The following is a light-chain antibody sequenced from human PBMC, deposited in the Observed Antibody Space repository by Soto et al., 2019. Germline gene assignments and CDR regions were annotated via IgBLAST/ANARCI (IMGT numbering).Light chain of an antibody. Sequence: IVITQSAITLSVSPGERATLSCRASQSVSSNLAWYQQKPGQAPRLLIYGASTRATGIPARFSGSGSGTDFTLTISSLEPEDFAVYYCQQRSNLPPITFGQGTRLEIK. CDR2: GAS. CDR1: QSVSSN. CDR3: QQRSNLPPIT. V-gene: IGKV3-11*01. J-gene: IGKJ5*01.